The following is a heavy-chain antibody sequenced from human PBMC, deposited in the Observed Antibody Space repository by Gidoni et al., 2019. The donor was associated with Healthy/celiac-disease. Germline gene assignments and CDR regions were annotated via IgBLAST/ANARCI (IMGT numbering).Heavy chain of an antibody. V-gene: IGHV4-34*01. CDR3: ARGLGYYDSSGYLRPFDY. CDR1: GGSFRGYY. D-gene: IGHD3-22*01. CDR2: INHCGST. J-gene: IGHJ4*02. Sequence: QVQLQQWGAGLLKPSDTLSLTCAVYGGSFRGYYWSWIRQPPGKGLEWIGEINHCGSTNYNPSLKSRVTISVDTSKNQFSLKLSSVTAADTAVYYCARGLGYYDSSGYLRPFDYWGQGTLVTVSS.